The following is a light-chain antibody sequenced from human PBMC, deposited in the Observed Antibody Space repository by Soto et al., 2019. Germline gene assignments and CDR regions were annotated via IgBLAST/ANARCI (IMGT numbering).Light chain of an antibody. V-gene: IGKV3-20*01. CDR3: EQYGSSHLT. Sequence: EIVLTQSPGTLSLTPGERATLSCRASQSVSSSYLAWYQQKPGQAPRLLIYGASSRATGIPDRFSGSGSGTDFTLAISRLEPEDVAVYSCEQYGSSHLTCGGGTKVEIK. CDR1: QSVSSSY. CDR2: GAS. J-gene: IGKJ4*01.